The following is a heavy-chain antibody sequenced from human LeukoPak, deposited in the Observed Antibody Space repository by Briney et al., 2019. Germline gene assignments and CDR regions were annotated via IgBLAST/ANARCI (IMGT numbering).Heavy chain of an antibody. J-gene: IGHJ4*02. CDR3: ARQIAAAGKAGFDY. CDR1: GGSISSYY. CDR2: IYTTGST. V-gene: IGHV4-4*07. D-gene: IGHD6-13*01. Sequence: SETLSLTCTVSGGSISSYYWTWIRQPAGKGLEWIGRIYTTGSTNYNPSLNSRVTMSVDTSKSQFSLKLSFVTAADTAVYYCARQIAAAGKAGFDYWGQGTLVTVSS.